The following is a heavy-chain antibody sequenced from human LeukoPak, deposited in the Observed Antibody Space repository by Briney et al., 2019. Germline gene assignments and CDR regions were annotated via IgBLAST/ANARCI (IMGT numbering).Heavy chain of an antibody. CDR1: GGSISSYY. V-gene: IGHV4-59*01. J-gene: IGHJ4*02. CDR2: IYYSGST. D-gene: IGHD4-17*01. CDR3: ARRAGEYSHPYDY. Sequence: SETLSLTCTVSGGSISSYYWSWIRQPPGKGLEWIGYIYYSGSTNYNPSLKSRVTISVDTSKNQFSLKLSSVTAADTAVYYCARRAGEYSHPYDYWGQGTLVTVSS.